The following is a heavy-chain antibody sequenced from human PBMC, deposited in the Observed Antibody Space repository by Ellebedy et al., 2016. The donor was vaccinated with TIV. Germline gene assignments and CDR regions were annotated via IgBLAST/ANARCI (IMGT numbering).Heavy chain of an antibody. D-gene: IGHD1-20*01. J-gene: IGHJ4*02. CDR2: ISYDGNIK. V-gene: IGHV3-30-3*01. CDR1: GFTFSSYA. CDR3: ARDTYNWNPGRRPDY. Sequence: GGSLRLSCAASGFTFSSYAMYWVRQAPGKGLEWVAFISYDGNIKYYAHSVKGRFSISKDTSKNRRYLQMNSLRTEDTALYYCARDTYNWNPGRRPDYWGQGTLVTVSS.